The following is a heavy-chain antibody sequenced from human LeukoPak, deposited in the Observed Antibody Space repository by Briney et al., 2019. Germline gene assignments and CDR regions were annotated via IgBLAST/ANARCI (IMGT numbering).Heavy chain of an antibody. Sequence: GASVTVSCKASGYTFTSNYIHWVRQAPGQGLEWMGMIYPRDGSTSYAQKFQGRVTVTRDTSMSTVHMELSGLRSEDTAVYYCARDQEGFDYWGQGTLVTVSS. CDR2: IYPRDGST. CDR3: ARDQEGFDY. CDR1: GYTFTSNY. V-gene: IGHV1-46*01. J-gene: IGHJ4*02.